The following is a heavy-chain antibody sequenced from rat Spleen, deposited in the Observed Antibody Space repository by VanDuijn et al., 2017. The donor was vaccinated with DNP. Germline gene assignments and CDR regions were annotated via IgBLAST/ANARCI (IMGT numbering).Heavy chain of an antibody. CDR1: GFTFNNYW. V-gene: IGHV5-31*01. J-gene: IGHJ2*01. D-gene: IGHD1-4*01. CDR2: ITNTGGST. CDR3: TPGAHDY. Sequence: EVQLVESGGGLVQPGRSLKLSCVASGFTFNNYWMTWIRQAPGKGLEWVASITNTGGSTYYPDSVKGRLTISRDNAKSTLYLQMNNLRSEETATYYCTPGAHDYWGQGVMVTVSS.